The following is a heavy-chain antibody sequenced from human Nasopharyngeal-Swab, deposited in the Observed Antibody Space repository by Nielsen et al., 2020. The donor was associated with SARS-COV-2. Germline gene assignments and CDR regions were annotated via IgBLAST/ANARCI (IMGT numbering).Heavy chain of an antibody. CDR3: ARVVATMVRGVIRVAKYYFDY. CDR2: IYYSGST. V-gene: IGHV4-34*01. Sequence: SETLSLTCAVYGGSFSGYYWSWIRQPPGKGLEWIGSIYYSGSTYYNPSLKSRVTISVDTSKNQFSLKLSSVTAADTAVYYCARVVATMVRGVIRVAKYYFDYWGQGTLVTVSS. CDR1: GGSFSGYY. J-gene: IGHJ4*02. D-gene: IGHD3-10*01.